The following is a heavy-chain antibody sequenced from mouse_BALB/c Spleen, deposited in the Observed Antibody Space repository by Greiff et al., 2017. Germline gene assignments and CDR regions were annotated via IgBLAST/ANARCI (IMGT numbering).Heavy chain of an antibody. V-gene: IGHV14-3*02. D-gene: IGHD2-14*01. Sequence: VQLQQSGAELVKPGASVKLSCTASGFNIKDTYMHWVKQRPEQGLEWIGWFYPGSGSIKYNEKFKGKATLTADKSSSTAYMQLSSLTSENSAVYFCARREVRTGAWFAYWGQGTLVTVSA. CDR1: GFNIKDTY. J-gene: IGHJ3*01. CDR2: FYPGSGSI. CDR3: ARREVRTGAWFAY.